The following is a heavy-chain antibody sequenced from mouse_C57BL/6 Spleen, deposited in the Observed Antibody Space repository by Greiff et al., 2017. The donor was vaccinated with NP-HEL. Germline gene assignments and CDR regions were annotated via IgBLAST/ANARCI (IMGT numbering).Heavy chain of an antibody. Sequence: QVQLQQPGAELVRPGSSVKLSCKASGHTFTSYWMDWVKQRPGQGLEWIGNIYPSDSETHYNQKFKDKATLTVDKSSSTAYMQLSSLTSEDSAVYYCARRAAQAAFAYWGQGTLVTVS. CDR1: GHTFTSYW. J-gene: IGHJ3*01. CDR3: ARRAAQAAFAY. V-gene: IGHV1-61*01. CDR2: IYPSDSET. D-gene: IGHD3-2*02.